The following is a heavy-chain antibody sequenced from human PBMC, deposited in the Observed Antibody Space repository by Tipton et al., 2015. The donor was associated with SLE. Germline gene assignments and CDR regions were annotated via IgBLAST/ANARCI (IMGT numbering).Heavy chain of an antibody. V-gene: IGHV1-69*18. CDR1: GVTFSSFA. D-gene: IGHD3-22*01. CDR3: ARGRTMIGHNWFDP. Sequence: QLVQSGAEVKKPGASVKVSCKASGVTFSSFAISWVRQAPGQGLEWMGSIIPVFATTNYAQKFQGRVTITADESTRTAYMELSGLRSEDTAVYYCARGRTMIGHNWFDPWGQGTLVTVSS. CDR2: IIPVFATT. J-gene: IGHJ5*02.